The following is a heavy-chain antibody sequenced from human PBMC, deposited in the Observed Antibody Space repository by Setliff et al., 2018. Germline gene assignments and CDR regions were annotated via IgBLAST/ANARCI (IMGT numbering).Heavy chain of an antibody. D-gene: IGHD6-19*01. CDR2: INRRGST. J-gene: IGHJ6*03. CDR3: ARASSGWYSAYYYYMDV. Sequence: SETLSLTCTVSGGSVNSGYDNWNWLRQPAGKGQEWIGHINRRGSTNFTPSLKSRVTISLDTSKNQFSLNLTSVTAADTAVYYCARASSGWYSAYYYYMDVWGKGTTVTVSS. V-gene: IGHV4-61*09. CDR1: GGSVNSGYDN.